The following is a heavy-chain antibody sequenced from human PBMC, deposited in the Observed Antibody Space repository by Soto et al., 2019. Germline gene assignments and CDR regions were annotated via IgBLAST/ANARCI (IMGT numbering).Heavy chain of an antibody. Sequence: GGSLRLSCAASGFTFSSYAMSWVRQAPGKGLEWVSAISGSGGSTYYADSVKGRFTISRDNSKNTLYLQMNSLRAEDTAVYYCAKPYYYGSGSYYNDDLWGQGTLVTVSS. CDR2: ISGSGGST. CDR1: GFTFSSYA. CDR3: AKPYYYGSGSYYNDDL. V-gene: IGHV3-23*01. D-gene: IGHD3-10*01. J-gene: IGHJ4*02.